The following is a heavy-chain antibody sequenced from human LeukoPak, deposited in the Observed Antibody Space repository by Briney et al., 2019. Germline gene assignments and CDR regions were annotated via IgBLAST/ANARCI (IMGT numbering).Heavy chain of an antibody. V-gene: IGHV4-59*01. D-gene: IGHD3-3*01. CDR3: AGYDFWTGSPPVGPRDV. CDR2: IHYSGST. CDR1: GGSISDYY. Sequence: SETLSLTCTVSGGSISDYYWNWIRQPPGKGLEWIGNIHYSGSTNYNPSLKSRVTISVDTSKNQFSLKLSSVTAADTAVYFCAGYDFWTGSPPVGPRDVGGKGTRV. J-gene: IGHJ6*03.